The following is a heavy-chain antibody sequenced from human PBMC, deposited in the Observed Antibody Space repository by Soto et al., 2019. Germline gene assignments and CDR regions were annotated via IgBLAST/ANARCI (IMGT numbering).Heavy chain of an antibody. D-gene: IGHD2-15*01. CDR2: ISSSGDAE. CDR3: ATEPLTRYCSGNSFYSD. J-gene: IGHJ1*01. Sequence: EVQLLESGGGFIQPGGSLRLSCAASGFTFSIYSMTWFRQATGKGLEWVSTISSSGDAEYYADSVRGRFTISRDNSKYTLSLQMNSLRADYTAIYYCATEPLTRYCSGNSFYSDWGQGKLVTVSS. CDR1: GFTFSIYS. V-gene: IGHV3-23*01.